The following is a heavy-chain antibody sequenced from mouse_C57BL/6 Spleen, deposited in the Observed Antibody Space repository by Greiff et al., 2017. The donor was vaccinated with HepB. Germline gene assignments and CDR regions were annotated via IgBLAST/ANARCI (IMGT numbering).Heavy chain of an antibody. CDR2: IDPSDSYT. D-gene: IGHD2-3*01. V-gene: IGHV1-69*01. CDR1: GYTFTSYW. J-gene: IGHJ2*01. CDR3: AREGVYDGYSQGY. Sequence: VQLQQPGAELVMPGASVKLSCKASGYTFTSYWMHWVKQRPGQGLEWIGEIDPSDSYTNYNQKFKGKSTLTVDKSSSTAYMQLSSLTSEDSAVYYCAREGVYDGYSQGYWGQGTTLTVSS.